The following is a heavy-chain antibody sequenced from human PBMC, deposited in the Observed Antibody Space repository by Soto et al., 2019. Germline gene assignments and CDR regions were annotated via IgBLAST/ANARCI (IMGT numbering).Heavy chain of an antibody. J-gene: IGHJ4*02. CDR1: GFTFGGYA. CDR3: AKDGIAAYFDY. V-gene: IGHV3-23*01. CDR2: VSGSGGST. Sequence: PGGPRRPPGKPSGFTFGGYALSWSRQGRGKGLEWVSAVSGSGGSTYYADSVKGRFSISRDNFKNKLYLQRNSLRAEDTAVYYCAKDGIAAYFDYWGQGTLVTVSS. D-gene: IGHD6-13*01.